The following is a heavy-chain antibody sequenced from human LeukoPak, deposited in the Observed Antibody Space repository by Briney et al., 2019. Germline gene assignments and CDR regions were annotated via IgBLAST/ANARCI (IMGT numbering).Heavy chain of an antibody. Sequence: SETLSLTCTVSGGSISSYYWSWIRQPAGKGLEWIGRIYTSGSTNYNPSLKSRVTMSVDTSKNQFSLKLSSVTAADTAVYYCARVVQEQQPPLDYYYYYYMDVWGKGTTVTVSS. V-gene: IGHV4-4*07. CDR1: GGSISSYY. J-gene: IGHJ6*03. D-gene: IGHD6-13*01. CDR3: ARVVQEQQPPLDYYYYYYMDV. CDR2: IYTSGST.